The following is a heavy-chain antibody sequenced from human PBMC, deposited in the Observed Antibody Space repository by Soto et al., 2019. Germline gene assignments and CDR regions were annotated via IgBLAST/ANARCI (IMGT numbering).Heavy chain of an antibody. V-gene: IGHV4-34*01. J-gene: IGHJ5*02. CDR1: GGSFRGYS. CDR3: ARARRGGSSWYRNWSDP. D-gene: IGHD6-13*01. CDR2: INHSGST. Sequence: QVQLQQWGAGLLKPSETLSLTCAVYGGSFRGYSWSWIRQPPGKGLEGTGEINHSGSTNYNPSLTSRVAISVDTYNNQVSLKLSSVTAADTAAYYCARARRGGSSWYRNWSDPWGQGNLVTVAS.